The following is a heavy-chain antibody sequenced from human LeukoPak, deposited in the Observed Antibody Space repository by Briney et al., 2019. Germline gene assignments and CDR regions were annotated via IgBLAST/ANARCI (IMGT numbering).Heavy chain of an antibody. CDR1: GGSLSGYY. V-gene: IGHV4-34*01. CDR3: ARGLTGNFDY. CDR2: INHSGST. Sequence: SETLSLTCAVYGGSLSGYYWSWIRQPPGKGLEWIGEINHSGSTNYNPSLKSRVTISVDTSKNQFSLKLSSVTAADTAVYYCARGLTGNFDYWGQGTLVTVSS. D-gene: IGHD7-27*01. J-gene: IGHJ4*02.